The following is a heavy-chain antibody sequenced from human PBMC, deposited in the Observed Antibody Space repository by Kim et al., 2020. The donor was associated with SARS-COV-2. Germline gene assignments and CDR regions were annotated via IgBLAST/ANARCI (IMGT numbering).Heavy chain of an antibody. CDR2: FDPEDGET. V-gene: IGHV1-24*01. J-gene: IGHJ6*02. D-gene: IGHD3-9*01. Sequence: ASVKVSCKVSGYTLTELSMHWVRQAPGKGLEWMGGFDPEDGETIYAQKFQGRVTMTEDTSTDTAYMELSSLRSEDTAVYYCATPTRLGGILTGYGMDVWGQGTPVTVSS. CDR1: GYTLTELS. CDR3: ATPTRLGGILTGYGMDV.